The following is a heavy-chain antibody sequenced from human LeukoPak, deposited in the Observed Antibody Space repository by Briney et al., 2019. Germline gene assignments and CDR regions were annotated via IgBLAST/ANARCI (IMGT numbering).Heavy chain of an antibody. J-gene: IGHJ4*02. CDR1: GFSFSSYG. D-gene: IGHD5-18*01. Sequence: GRSLRLSCAASGFSFSSYGIHWVRQAPGKGLEWVAAISDDGSNKYYGDSAKGRFTISRDNSKNTLYLQMNSLRGEDTAVYYCATVGRYSRGDYWGQGTLVTVSS. CDR3: ATVGRYSRGDY. V-gene: IGHV3-30*03. CDR2: ISDDGSNK.